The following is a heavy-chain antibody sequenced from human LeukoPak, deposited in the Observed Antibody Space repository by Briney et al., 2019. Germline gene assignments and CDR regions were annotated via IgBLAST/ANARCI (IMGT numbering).Heavy chain of an antibody. J-gene: IGHJ4*02. V-gene: IGHV5-51*01. CDR3: ARRLVGVATDY. Sequence: GGSLRLSCAASGFTFSSYAMSWVRQAPGKGLEWMGIIYPDDSDTRYSPSFQGQVTISADKSISTACLQWSSLKASDTAMYYCARRLVGVATDYWGQGTLVTVSS. CDR1: GFTFSSYA. D-gene: IGHD2-2*01. CDR2: IYPDDSDT.